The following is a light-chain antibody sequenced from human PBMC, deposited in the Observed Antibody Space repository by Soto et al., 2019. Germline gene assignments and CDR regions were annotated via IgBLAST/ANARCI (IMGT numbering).Light chain of an antibody. CDR3: QQSYIPLT. CDR1: QSISYS. V-gene: IGKV1-39*01. Sequence: DIQMTQSPSSLCASVGDRVTITCRASQSISYSLNWFQQKPGRAPKLLINGASSFQGGVPSRFSVSGSGTDFSLTISSLQPEDFATYYCQQSYIPLTFGGGTKVEIK. CDR2: GAS. J-gene: IGKJ4*01.